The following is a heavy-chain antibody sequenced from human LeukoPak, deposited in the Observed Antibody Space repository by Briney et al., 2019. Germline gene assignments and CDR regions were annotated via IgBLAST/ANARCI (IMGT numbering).Heavy chain of an antibody. Sequence: GGSLRLSCAASGFTFSSYAMGWVRQAPGKGLEWVSAISGSGGSTYYADSVKGRFTISRDNSKNTLYLQMNSLRAEDTAVYYCAKVVGYYDSSGNDYWGQGTLVTVSS. CDR2: ISGSGGST. D-gene: IGHD3-22*01. CDR3: AKVVGYYDSSGNDY. V-gene: IGHV3-23*01. J-gene: IGHJ4*02. CDR1: GFTFSSYA.